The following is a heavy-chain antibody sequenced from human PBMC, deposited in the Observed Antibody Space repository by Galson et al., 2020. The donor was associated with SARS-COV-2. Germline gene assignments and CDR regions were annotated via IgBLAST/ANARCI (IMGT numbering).Heavy chain of an antibody. Sequence: TGGSLRLSCAASGFTFSSYAMHWVRQAPGKGLEWVAVISYDGSNKYYADSVKGRFTISRDNSKNTLYLQMNSLRAEDTAVYYCARDLLGEYSYGPGTTFDYWGQGILVTVSS. V-gene: IGHV3-30*04. CDR2: ISYDGSNK. CDR1: GFTFSSYA. CDR3: ARDLLGEYSYGPGTTFDY. D-gene: IGHD5-18*01. J-gene: IGHJ4*02.